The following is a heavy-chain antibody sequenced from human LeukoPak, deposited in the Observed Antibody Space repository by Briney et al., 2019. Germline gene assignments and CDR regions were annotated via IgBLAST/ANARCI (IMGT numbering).Heavy chain of an antibody. V-gene: IGHV3-64*01. Sequence: GGSLRLSCAASGFTFSTYAMHWVRQAPGEGLEYVSAISTDGSGTYYASSVKGRFTISRDNSKNTLYLQMGSLRSEDMAVYYCARWSSASCYDYWGQGALVTVSS. CDR1: GFTFSTYA. CDR3: ARWSSASCYDY. CDR2: ISTDGSGT. D-gene: IGHD2-2*01. J-gene: IGHJ4*02.